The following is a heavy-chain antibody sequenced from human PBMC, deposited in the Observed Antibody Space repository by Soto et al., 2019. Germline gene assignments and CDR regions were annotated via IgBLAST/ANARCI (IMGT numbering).Heavy chain of an antibody. CDR3: DRDRSNSPDYFDY. CDR2: IYYSGRT. D-gene: IGHD6-6*01. V-gene: IGHV4-59*12. J-gene: IGHJ4*02. CDR1: GGAFSGYY. Sequence: SETLSLTCSFYGGAFSGYYWSCIRHPPGKGLEWIGYIYYSGRTDYNPSLKSRVIISIDTSKNQFSLNLNSVSAADTAVYYCDRDRSNSPDYFDYWGQGTLVTVSS.